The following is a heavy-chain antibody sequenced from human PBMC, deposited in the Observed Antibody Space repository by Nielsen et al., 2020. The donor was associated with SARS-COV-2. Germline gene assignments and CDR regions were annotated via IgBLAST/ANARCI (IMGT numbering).Heavy chain of an antibody. CDR2: ISYDGGNK. J-gene: IGHJ4*02. CDR3: AKDIW. V-gene: IGHV3-30*18. Sequence: GESLKISCAASGFTFSSYGMHWVRQAPGKGLEWVAVISYDGGNKYYADSVKGRFAISRDNSKNTLYLQMNSLRAEDTAVYYCAKDIWWGQGTLVTVSS. CDR1: GFTFSSYG.